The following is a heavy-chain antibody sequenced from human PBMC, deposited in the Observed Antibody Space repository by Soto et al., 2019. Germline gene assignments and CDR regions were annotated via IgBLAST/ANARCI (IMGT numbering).Heavy chain of an antibody. CDR3: ARAGDRGYEPDD. J-gene: IGHJ4*02. CDR2: INSGGSST. CDR1: GVTFSNYW. D-gene: IGHD5-12*01. Sequence: EVQLVESGGGLVQPGGSLTLSCAASGVTFSNYWMHWVRQAPGKGLVWVSRINSGGSSTSYADSVKGRFTISRDNARNTLYVQMNSLRVEDTAVYYCARAGDRGYEPDDWGQGTLVTVSS. V-gene: IGHV3-74*01.